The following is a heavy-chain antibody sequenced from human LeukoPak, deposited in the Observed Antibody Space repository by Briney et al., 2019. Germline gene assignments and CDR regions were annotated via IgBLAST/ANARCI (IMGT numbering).Heavy chain of an antibody. CDR2: IWDDGSSK. D-gene: IGHD7-27*01. CDR1: GFTFSSYG. V-gene: IGHV3-33*01. Sequence: GGSLRLSCAASGFTFSSYGMHWARQAPGKGLEWVAVIWDDGSSKYYGDSVKGRFTISRDNSKNTLYLQMNSLRAEDTAVYYCASPSNWGPAYYYYYYMDVWGKGTTVTVSS. J-gene: IGHJ6*03. CDR3: ASPSNWGPAYYYYYYMDV.